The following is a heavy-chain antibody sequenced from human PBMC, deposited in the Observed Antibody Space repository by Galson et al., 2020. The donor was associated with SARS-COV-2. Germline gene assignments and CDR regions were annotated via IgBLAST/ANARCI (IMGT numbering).Heavy chain of an antibody. V-gene: IGHV4-59*01. CDR1: AGSIRSYS. CDR3: ARARRITIFGVVDSFDY. D-gene: IGHD3-3*01. Sequence: TSETLYLTCTVSAGSIRSYSWSWPRQPPGTGLDWIGYTYYSGSTNYNASLKSRVTISVDTSKNQFSRKLISVTAADTAVYYCARARRITIFGVVDSFDYGGQGTLVTVSS. J-gene: IGHJ4*02. CDR2: TYYSGST.